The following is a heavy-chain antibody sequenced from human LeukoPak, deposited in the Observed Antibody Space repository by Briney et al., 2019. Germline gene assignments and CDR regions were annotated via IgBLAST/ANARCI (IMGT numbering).Heavy chain of an antibody. CDR3: ARDLGYCTNGVCHSRFDY. CDR1: GFTFSTYS. Sequence: PGGSLRLSCAASGFTFSTYSMNWVRQAPGKGLEWVSYISDSSRKIYYADSVKGRFTISRDNAKNSLYLQMNSLRAEDTAVYYCARDLGYCTNGVCHSRFDYWGQGTLVAVSS. CDR2: ISDSSRKI. V-gene: IGHV3-48*01. J-gene: IGHJ4*02. D-gene: IGHD2-8*01.